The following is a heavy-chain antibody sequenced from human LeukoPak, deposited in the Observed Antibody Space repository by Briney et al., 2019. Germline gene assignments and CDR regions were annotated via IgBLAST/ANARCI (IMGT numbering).Heavy chain of an antibody. Sequence: SETLSLTCTVSGGSISSSSYYWGWIRQPPGKGQEWIGSIYYSGSTYYNPSLKSRVTISVDTSKNQFSLKLSSVTAADTAVYYCARRAYCGGDCSAYYFDYWGQGTLVTVSS. D-gene: IGHD2-21*02. CDR3: ARRAYCGGDCSAYYFDY. CDR1: GGSISSSSYY. V-gene: IGHV4-39*01. CDR2: IYYSGST. J-gene: IGHJ4*02.